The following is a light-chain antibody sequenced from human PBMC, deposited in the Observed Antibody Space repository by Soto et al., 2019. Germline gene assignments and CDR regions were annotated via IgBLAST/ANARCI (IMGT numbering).Light chain of an antibody. Sequence: DIVMTQSPDSLAVSLGERATINCKSSRSILYSPTNRDYLAWYQQKPGQPPKLLIYWASRRATAIPDRFSGSGSGTDFTLTISRLEPEDFAVFYCQQYGSSPITFGQGTRLEIK. CDR3: QQYGSSPIT. J-gene: IGKJ5*01. CDR1: RSILYSPTNRDY. CDR2: WAS. V-gene: IGKV4-1*01.